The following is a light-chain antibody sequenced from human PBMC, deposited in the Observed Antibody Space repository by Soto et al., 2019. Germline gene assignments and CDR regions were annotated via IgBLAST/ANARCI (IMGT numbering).Light chain of an antibody. CDR1: SSDVGSYNL. J-gene: IGLJ3*02. V-gene: IGLV2-23*03. Sequence: QSALTQPASVSGSPGQSITISCTGTSSDVGSYNLVSWYQHHPGKAPKLMIYEGSQRPSGVSNRFSGSKSGNTASLTISGLQAEDEADYYCCSYAGSSTFEFGGGTKVTVL. CDR3: CSYAGSSTFE. CDR2: EGS.